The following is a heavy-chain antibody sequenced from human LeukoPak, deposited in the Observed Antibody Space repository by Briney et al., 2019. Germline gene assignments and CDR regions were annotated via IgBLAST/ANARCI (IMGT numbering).Heavy chain of an antibody. CDR2: INPGGSET. CDR1: GFTFSNYW. V-gene: IGHV3-7*05. D-gene: IGHD5-18*01. Sequence: GSLRLSCAVSGFTFSNYWMTWVRQAPGKGLEWVANINPGGSETYHVDSVRGRFTISRDNAKNSLFLQMDSLRAEDTAVYYCAKTFTYGYDYLGQGTLVTVSS. CDR3: AKTFTYGYDY. J-gene: IGHJ4*02.